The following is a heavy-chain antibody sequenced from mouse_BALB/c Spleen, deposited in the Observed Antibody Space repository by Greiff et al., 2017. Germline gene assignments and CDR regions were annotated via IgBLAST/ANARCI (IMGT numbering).Heavy chain of an antibody. CDR3: ARTYDYDGADY. D-gene: IGHD2-4*01. CDR2: ISYDGSN. Sequence: ESGPGLVKPSQSLSLTCSVTGYSITSGYYWNWIRQFPGNKLEWMGYISYDGSNNYNPSLKNRISITRDTSKNQFFLKLNSVTTEDTATYYCARTYDYDGADYWGQGTTLTVSS. V-gene: IGHV3-6*02. J-gene: IGHJ2*01. CDR1: GYSITSGYY.